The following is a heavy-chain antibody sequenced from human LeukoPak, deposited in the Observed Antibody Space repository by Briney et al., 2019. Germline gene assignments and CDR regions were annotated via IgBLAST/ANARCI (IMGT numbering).Heavy chain of an antibody. CDR1: GGSISSYY. V-gene: IGHV4-4*09. Sequence: SETLSLTCTVSGGSISSYYWSWIRQPPGKGLEWIGYIYTSGSTNYNPSLKSRVTISVDTSKNQFSLKLSSVTAADTAAYYCARHGPYGGSLFDYWGQGTLVTVSS. J-gene: IGHJ4*02. D-gene: IGHD4-23*01. CDR2: IYTSGST. CDR3: ARHGPYGGSLFDY.